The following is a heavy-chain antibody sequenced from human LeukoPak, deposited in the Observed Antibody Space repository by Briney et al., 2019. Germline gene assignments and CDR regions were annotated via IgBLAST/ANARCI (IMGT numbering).Heavy chain of an antibody. CDR3: ARGEGLEWLLYFDP. D-gene: IGHD3-3*01. V-gene: IGHV4-39*07. Sequence: PSETLSLTCTVSGGSISSSSYYWGWIRQPPGKGLEWIGSIYYSGSTYYKPSLKSRITISVDTSKNQFSLKLSSVTAADTAVYYCARGEGLEWLLYFDPWGQGTLVTVSS. CDR1: GGSISSSSYY. CDR2: IYYSGST. J-gene: IGHJ5*02.